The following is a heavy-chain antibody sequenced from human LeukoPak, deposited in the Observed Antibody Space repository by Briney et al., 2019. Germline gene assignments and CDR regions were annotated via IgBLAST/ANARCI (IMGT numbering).Heavy chain of an antibody. J-gene: IGHJ5*02. CDR3: SRDYGRQTTVVTPT. Sequence: PSETLSLTCTVSGCSFSSGGYYWSWIRQHPGKGLEWVGYIYYSGSTYYNPSLKGRVTISVDTSKNQYSLKLSSVTAADTAVYYCSRDYGRQTTVVTPTWGQGTLVTVSS. V-gene: IGHV4-31*03. CDR1: GCSFSSGGYY. CDR2: IYYSGST. D-gene: IGHD4-23*01.